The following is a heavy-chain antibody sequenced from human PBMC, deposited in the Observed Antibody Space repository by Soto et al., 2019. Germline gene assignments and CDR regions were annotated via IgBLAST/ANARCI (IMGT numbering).Heavy chain of an antibody. V-gene: IGHV3-74*01. Sequence: GGSLRLSCAASGFTFSSYWMHWVRQAPGKGLVWVSRINSDGSSTSYADSVKGRFTISRDNAKNTLYLQMNSLRAEDTAVYYCVRTGLDVVAGSQEDYWGQGSLVTVSS. CDR2: INSDGSST. CDR1: GFTFSSYW. D-gene: IGHD2-15*01. CDR3: VRTGLDVVAGSQEDY. J-gene: IGHJ4*02.